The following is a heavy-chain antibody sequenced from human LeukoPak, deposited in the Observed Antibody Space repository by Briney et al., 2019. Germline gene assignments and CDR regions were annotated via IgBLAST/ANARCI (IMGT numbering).Heavy chain of an antibody. CDR3: ASFSMVRGVMFDY. D-gene: IGHD3-10*01. CDR1: GYTFTGSY. J-gene: IGHJ4*02. Sequence: ASVKVSCKASGYTFTGSYMHWVRQAPGQGLEWMGWINPNSGGTNYAQKFQGRVTMTRDTSISTAYMELSRLRSDDTAVYYCASFSMVRGVMFDYWGQGTLVTVSS. V-gene: IGHV1-2*02. CDR2: INPNSGGT.